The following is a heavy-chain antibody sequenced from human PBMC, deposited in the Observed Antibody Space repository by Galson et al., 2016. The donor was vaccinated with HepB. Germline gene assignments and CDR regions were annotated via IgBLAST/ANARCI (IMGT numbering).Heavy chain of an antibody. Sequence: SVKASCKASGYTFTSYYMHWVRQAPGQGLEWMGIIHPSGGSISYAQKFLGRVTMTTDTSTSTVYMELSSLRSEDTAVYYCARGRGNSGGFDAFDMWGQGTMVTVSS. CDR1: GYTFTSYY. D-gene: IGHD4-23*01. CDR3: ARGRGNSGGFDAFDM. J-gene: IGHJ3*02. V-gene: IGHV1-46*01. CDR2: IHPSGGSI.